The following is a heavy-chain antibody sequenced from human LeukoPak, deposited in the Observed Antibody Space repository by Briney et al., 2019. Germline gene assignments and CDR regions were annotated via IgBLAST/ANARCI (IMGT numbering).Heavy chain of an antibody. J-gene: IGHJ4*02. D-gene: IGHD1-26*01. CDR1: GFTFSSYS. V-gene: IGHV3-21*01. CDR2: ISSSSSYI. CDR3: AREREGHFGY. Sequence: GGSLRLSCAASGFTFSSYSMNWVRQAPGKGLEWVSSISSSSSYIYYADSVKGRFTISRDNAKNSLYLQMNSLRAEGTAGYYCAREREGHFGYWGQGTLVTVSS.